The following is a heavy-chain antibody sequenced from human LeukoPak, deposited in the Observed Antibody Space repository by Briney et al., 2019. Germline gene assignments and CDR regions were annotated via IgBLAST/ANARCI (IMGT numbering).Heavy chain of an antibody. CDR2: ISYDGSNK. CDR3: ARVYYGSGSYYRPGPDYYYYMDV. Sequence: GGSLRLSCAASGFTFSSYGMHWVRQAPGKGLEWVAVISYDGSNKYYADSVKGRFTISRDNSKNTLYLQMNSLRSDDTAVYYCARVYYGSGSYYRPGPDYYYYMDVWGKGTTVTISS. V-gene: IGHV3-30*03. CDR1: GFTFSSYG. J-gene: IGHJ6*03. D-gene: IGHD3-10*01.